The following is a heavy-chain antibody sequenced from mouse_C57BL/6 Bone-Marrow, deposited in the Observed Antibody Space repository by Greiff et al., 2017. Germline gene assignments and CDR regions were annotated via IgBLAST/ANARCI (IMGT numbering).Heavy chain of an antibody. D-gene: IGHD1-1*01. Sequence: VHLVESGPGLVAPSQSLSITCTVSGFSLTSYAISWVRQPPGKGLEWLGVIWTGGGTNYNSALKSRLSISKDNSKSQVFLKMNSLQTDDTARYYCARNSPYYGSSSLWYFDVWGTGTTVTVSS. J-gene: IGHJ1*03. CDR2: IWTGGGT. CDR3: ARNSPYYGSSSLWYFDV. V-gene: IGHV2-9-1*01. CDR1: GFSLTSYA.